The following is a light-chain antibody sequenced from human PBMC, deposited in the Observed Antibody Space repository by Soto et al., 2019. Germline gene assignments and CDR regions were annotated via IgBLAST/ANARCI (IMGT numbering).Light chain of an antibody. V-gene: IGKV3-20*01. CDR2: GAS. Sequence: EIVLTQSPVTLSLSPGERATLSCRASQSVSSSYLAGYQQKPGQPPNLLYYGASSRPTGIPARFSGSGSGTDFTLTISSLEPEDLAVYYCQEYGSSPRISFGQGTKVDI. CDR1: QSVSSSY. J-gene: IGKJ1*01. CDR3: QEYGSSPRIS.